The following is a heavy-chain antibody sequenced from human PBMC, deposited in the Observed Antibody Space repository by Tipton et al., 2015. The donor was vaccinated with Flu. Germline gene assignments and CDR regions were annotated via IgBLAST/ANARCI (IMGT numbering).Heavy chain of an antibody. V-gene: IGHV1-46*01. CDR3: ARDRGFGAYSFDY. Sequence: QVQLVQSGAEVKKPGASVRVSCTASGYTFTNYNMHWVRQAPGQGPEWMGIIYPAGGGTTYAQRFQGRVTLTRDKSTTTVYMEVSSLRSEDTAVYYCARDRGFGAYSFDYWGQGTLVTVAS. D-gene: IGHD5-18*01. J-gene: IGHJ4*02. CDR1: GYTFTNYN. CDR2: IYPAGGGT.